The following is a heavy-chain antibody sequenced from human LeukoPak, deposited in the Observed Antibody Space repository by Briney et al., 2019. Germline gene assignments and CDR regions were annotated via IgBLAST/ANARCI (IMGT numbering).Heavy chain of an antibody. CDR2: ISGSGGNT. Sequence: PGGSLRLSCAASGFTFSSYAMSWVRQAPGKGLEWVSGISGSGGNTYYADSVKGRFTISRDNSKNTLYVQMNSLRAEDTAVYYCAKHYYDSSGYIDDWGQGTLVTVSS. V-gene: IGHV3-23*01. CDR3: AKHYYDSSGYIDD. CDR1: GFTFSSYA. D-gene: IGHD3-22*01. J-gene: IGHJ4*02.